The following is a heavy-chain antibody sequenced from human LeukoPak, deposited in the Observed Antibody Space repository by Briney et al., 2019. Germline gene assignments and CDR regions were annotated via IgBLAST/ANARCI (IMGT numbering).Heavy chain of an antibody. V-gene: IGHV3-21*01. D-gene: IGHD6-13*01. Sequence: GGSLRLSCAASGFTFSSYWMNWVRQAPGKGLEWVSSISSSSSYIYYADSVKGRFTISRDNAKNSLYLQMNSLRAEDTAVYYCATQADSSWYYFDYWGQGTLVTVSS. J-gene: IGHJ4*02. CDR1: GFTFSSYW. CDR2: ISSSSSYI. CDR3: ATQADSSWYYFDY.